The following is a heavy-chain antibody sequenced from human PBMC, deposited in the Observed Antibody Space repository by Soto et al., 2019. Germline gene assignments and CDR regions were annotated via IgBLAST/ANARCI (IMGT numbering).Heavy chain of an antibody. V-gene: IGHV1-18*01. CDR3: AKGEGYGDYDDSLDP. CDR2: ISAYNGNT. D-gene: IGHD4-17*01. J-gene: IGHJ5*02. CDR1: GYTFTSYG. Sequence: ASVKVSCKASGYTFTSYGISWVRQAPGQGLEWMGWISAYNGNTNYAQKLQGRVTMTTDTSTSTAYMELRSLRSGDTAVYYCAKGEGYGDYDDSLDPWGQGTLVTVSS.